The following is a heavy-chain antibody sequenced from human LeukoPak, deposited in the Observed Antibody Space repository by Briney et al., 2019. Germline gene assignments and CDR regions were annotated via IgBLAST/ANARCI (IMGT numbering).Heavy chain of an antibody. D-gene: IGHD4-17*01. J-gene: IGHJ4*02. CDR3: ARETGSAVGSTDFDY. Sequence: GGSLRLSCAASGFTFSSYAMNWVRQAPGKGLEWVAVISYDGSNKYYADSVKGRITISRDNSKNTLYLQMNSLRAEDTAVYYCARETGSAVGSTDFDYWGQGTLVTVSS. CDR2: ISYDGSNK. CDR1: GFTFSSYA. V-gene: IGHV3-30-3*01.